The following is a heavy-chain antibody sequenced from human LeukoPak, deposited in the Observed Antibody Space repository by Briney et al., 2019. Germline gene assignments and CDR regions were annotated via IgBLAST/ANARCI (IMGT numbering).Heavy chain of an antibody. CDR2: ISYDGSNK. Sequence: GGSLRLSCAASGFTFSSYGMHWFRQAPGKGLEWVAVISYDGSNKYYADSVKGRFTISRDNSKNTLYLQMNSLRAEDTAVYYCAKASSGWGQGTLVTVSS. D-gene: IGHD6-19*01. V-gene: IGHV3-30*18. CDR3: AKASSG. CDR1: GFTFSSYG. J-gene: IGHJ4*02.